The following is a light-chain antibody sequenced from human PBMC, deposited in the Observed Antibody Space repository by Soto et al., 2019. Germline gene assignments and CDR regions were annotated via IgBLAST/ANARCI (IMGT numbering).Light chain of an antibody. CDR1: SGHSSYA. V-gene: IGLV4-69*01. J-gene: IGLJ3*02. CDR2: LNSDGSH. Sequence: QLVLTQSPSASASLGASVKLTCTLRSGHSSYAIAWHQQQPEKGPRYLMKLNSDGSHSKGDGIPDRFSGSSSGAERYLTISSLQSEDEADYYCQTWGTGIRGVFGGGTQLTVL. CDR3: QTWGTGIRGV.